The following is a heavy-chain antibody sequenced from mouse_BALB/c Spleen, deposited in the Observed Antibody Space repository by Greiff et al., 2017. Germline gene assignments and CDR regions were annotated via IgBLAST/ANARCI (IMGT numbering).Heavy chain of an antibody. Sequence: EVKLMESGGGLVQPKGSLKLSCAASGFTFNTYAMNWVRQAPGKGLEWVARIRSKSNNYATYYADSVKDRFTISRNDSQSMLYLQMNNLKTEDTAMYYCVRHEEGWFLFDYWGQGTTLTVSS. CDR1: GFTFNTYA. D-gene: IGHD2-3*01. CDR2: IRSKSNNYAT. CDR3: VRHEEGWFLFDY. V-gene: IGHV10-1*02. J-gene: IGHJ2*01.